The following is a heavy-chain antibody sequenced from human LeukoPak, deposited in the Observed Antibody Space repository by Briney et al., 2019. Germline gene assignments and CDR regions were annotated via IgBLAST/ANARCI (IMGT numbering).Heavy chain of an antibody. CDR2: ISGNNDNP. V-gene: IGHV1-18*01. Sequence: GAPVKLSCKASGYTFSNFGISWVRQAPGQGLEWMGWISGNNDNPNYGQKFQGRLTVTTDSSTSTAYMELRNLRSDDTAVYYCARDGTSTDDYWGQGALVSASS. CDR3: ARDGTSTDDY. J-gene: IGHJ4*02. CDR1: GYTFSNFG. D-gene: IGHD2-2*01.